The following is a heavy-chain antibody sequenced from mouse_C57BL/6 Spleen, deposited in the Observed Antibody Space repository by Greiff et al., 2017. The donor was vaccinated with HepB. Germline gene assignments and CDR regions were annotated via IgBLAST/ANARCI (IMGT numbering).Heavy chain of an antibody. Sequence: DVQLVESGGGLVKPGGSLKLSCAASGFTFSSYAMSWVRQTPEKRLEWVATISDGGSYTYYPDNVKGRFTISRDNAKNNLYLQMSHLKSEDTAMYYCARDRGYGNYDWYFDVWGTGTTVTVSS. V-gene: IGHV5-4*01. CDR3: ARDRGYGNYDWYFDV. J-gene: IGHJ1*03. D-gene: IGHD2-10*02. CDR2: ISDGGSYT. CDR1: GFTFSSYA.